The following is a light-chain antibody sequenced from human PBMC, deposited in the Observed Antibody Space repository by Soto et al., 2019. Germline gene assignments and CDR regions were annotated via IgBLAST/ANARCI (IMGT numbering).Light chain of an antibody. CDR3: QHYDSARWT. J-gene: IGKJ1*01. CDR2: DAS. CDR1: QSVSSY. V-gene: IGKV3-11*01. Sequence: EIVLTQSPATLSLSTGERATLSCRASQSVSSYLAWYQQKPGQAPRLLIYDASNRATGIPARFSGSGSGTDFSLTISRLEPEDFAAYYCQHYDSARWTFGLGSKVDIK.